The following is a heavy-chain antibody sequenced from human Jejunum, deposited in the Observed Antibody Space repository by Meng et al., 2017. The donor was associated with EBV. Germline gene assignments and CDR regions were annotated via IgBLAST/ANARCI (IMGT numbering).Heavy chain of an antibody. D-gene: IGHD2-21*02. CDR1: GGSFSGYS. V-gene: IGHV4-34*01. CDR3: ARRVDLGVTAHFDY. Sequence: QVLLKQWGVGLLKPSETLSLTCAVYGGSFSGYSWSWIRQSPGKGLEWIGEINHSGSTNYNPSLKSRVTILVDTSKNQFSLKVNSVTAADTAVYYCARRVDLGVTAHFDYWGQGTLVTVFS. J-gene: IGHJ4*02. CDR2: INHSGST.